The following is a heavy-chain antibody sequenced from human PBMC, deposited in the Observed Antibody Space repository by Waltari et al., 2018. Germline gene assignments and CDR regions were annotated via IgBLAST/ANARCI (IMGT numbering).Heavy chain of an antibody. J-gene: IGHJ3*01. CDR2: ISGNTGYT. CDR1: GFTLPSYG. V-gene: IGHV1-18*01. CDR3: ARNPNPFYYDSPCDL. Sequence: VQLVQSESAVKKPGASVKVSCKTSGFTLPSYGFTWVRKAPGQGLEWIGWISGNTGYTNYAQEFRDRFTMTTDTSTNTVYMELRTLRSDDTALYYCARNPNPFYYDSPCDLWGQGTELTVSS. D-gene: IGHD3-22*01.